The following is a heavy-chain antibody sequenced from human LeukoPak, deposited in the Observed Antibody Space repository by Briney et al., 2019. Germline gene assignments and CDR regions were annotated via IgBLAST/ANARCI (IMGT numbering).Heavy chain of an antibody. CDR1: GGSISGGDYF. V-gene: IGHV4-30-4*01. CDR3: AREVNSETPWADAFDL. J-gene: IGHJ3*01. D-gene: IGHD1-26*01. Sequence: SETLSLTCTVSGGSISGGDYFWSCVRPPPGKGLEWIGYIYHSGGAHYNPSLKSPASISVDTSKTPFSLELRSVTAADTAVYYCAREVNSETPWADAFDLWGQGTIVTVSS. CDR2: IYHSGGA.